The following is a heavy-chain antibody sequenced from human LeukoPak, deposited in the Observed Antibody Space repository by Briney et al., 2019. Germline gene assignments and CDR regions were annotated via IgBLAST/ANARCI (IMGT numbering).Heavy chain of an antibody. CDR1: GGSVSSGGYY. J-gene: IGHJ4*02. V-gene: IGHV4-31*03. CDR3: ARKRSSSSGGPFDY. CDR2: IYYSGST. Sequence: PSQTLSLTCTVSGGSVSSGGYYWSWIRQHPGKGLEWIGYIYYSGSTYYNPSLKSRVTISVDTSKNQFSLKLSSVTAADTAVYYCARKRSSSSGGPFDYWGQGTLVTVSS. D-gene: IGHD6-6*01.